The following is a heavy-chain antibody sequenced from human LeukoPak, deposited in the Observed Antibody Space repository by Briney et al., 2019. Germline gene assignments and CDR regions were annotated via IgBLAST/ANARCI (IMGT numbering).Heavy chain of an antibody. V-gene: IGHV4-59*08. J-gene: IGHJ4*02. CDR3: AGPTKYSSGWPGI. D-gene: IGHD6-19*01. CDR2: IYYSGST. Sequence: SETLSLTCTVSGGSISSYYWSWIRQPPGKGLEWIGYIYYSGSTNYNPSLESRVTISVDTSKNQSSLRLSSVTAADTAVYYCAGPTKYSSGWPGIWGQGTLVTVSS. CDR1: GGSISSYY.